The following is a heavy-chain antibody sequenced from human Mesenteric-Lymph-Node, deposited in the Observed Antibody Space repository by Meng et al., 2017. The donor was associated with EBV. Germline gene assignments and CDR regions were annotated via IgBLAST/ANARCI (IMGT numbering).Heavy chain of an antibody. CDR2: IDGSGVTT. CDR1: GFTFRTYA. J-gene: IGHJ4*02. Sequence: VQVLGSGGGLVHPGGSLRLSCAASGFTFRTYALSWVRQAPGKGLEWVSGIDGSGVTTYYADSVKGRFAISRDNSKNTLYLQMNSLRVEDTAVYYCAKGPYTTSWDYFDYWGQGTLVTVSS. D-gene: IGHD6-13*01. CDR3: AKGPYTTSWDYFDY. V-gene: IGHV3-23*01.